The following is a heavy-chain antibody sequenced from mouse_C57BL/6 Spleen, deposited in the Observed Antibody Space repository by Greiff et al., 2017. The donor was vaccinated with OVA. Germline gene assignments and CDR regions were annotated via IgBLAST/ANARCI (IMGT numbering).Heavy chain of an antibody. CDR3: ARWGADHGSSPYYAMDY. D-gene: IGHD1-1*01. V-gene: IGHV1-52*01. J-gene: IGHJ4*01. CDR2: IDPSDSET. Sequence: QVQLQQPGAELVRPGSSVKLSCKASGYTFTSYWMHWVKQRPIQGLEWIGNIDPSDSETHYNQKFKDKATLTVDKSSSTAYMQLSSLTSEDSAVYYCARWGADHGSSPYYAMDYWGQGTSVTVSS. CDR1: GYTFTSYW.